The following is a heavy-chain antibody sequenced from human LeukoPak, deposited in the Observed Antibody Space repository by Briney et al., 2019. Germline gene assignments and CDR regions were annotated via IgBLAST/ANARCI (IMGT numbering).Heavy chain of an antibody. J-gene: IGHJ4*02. V-gene: IGHV4-39*07. CDR1: GGSISSSSYY. CDR3: ARDLDYYDSSGYYYRYFDY. D-gene: IGHD3-22*01. Sequence: SSETLSLTCTVSGGSISSSSYYWSWIRQPPGKGLEWIGSIYYSGSTYYNPSLKSRVTISVDTSKNQFSLKLSSVTAADTAVYYCARDLDYYDSSGYYYRYFDYWGQGTLVTVSS. CDR2: IYYSGST.